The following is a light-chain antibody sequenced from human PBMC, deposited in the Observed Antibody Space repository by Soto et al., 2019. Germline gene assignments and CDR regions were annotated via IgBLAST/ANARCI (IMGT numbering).Light chain of an antibody. CDR1: SSDVGGYNY. CDR3: CSYTTSNTRQIV. J-gene: IGLJ1*01. Sequence: LTQPASVSGSPGQSITISCTGTSSDVGGYNYVSWYQQQPGKASKFMIYDVSNRPSGVSNRFSGSKSGNTASLTISGLQAEDEADYYCCSYTTSNTRQIVFGTGTKVTVL. CDR2: DVS. V-gene: IGLV2-14*01.